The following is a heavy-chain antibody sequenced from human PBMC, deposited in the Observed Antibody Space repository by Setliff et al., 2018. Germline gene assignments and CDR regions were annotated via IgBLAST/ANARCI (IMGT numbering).Heavy chain of an antibody. Sequence: GGSLRLSCVASTFTFSKYAVTWVRQAPGKGLEWVSSIHVSGGSTYYADSVKGRFTISRDNAKNSLSLQMNSLRTEDTAVYYCFGAGTCSYWGQGTQVTVSS. D-gene: IGHD3-10*01. J-gene: IGHJ4*02. CDR2: IHVSGGST. CDR1: TFTFSKYA. V-gene: IGHV3-23*01. CDR3: FGAGTCSY.